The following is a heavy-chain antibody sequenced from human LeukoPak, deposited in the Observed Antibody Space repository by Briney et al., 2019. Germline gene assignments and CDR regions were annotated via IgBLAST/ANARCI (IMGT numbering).Heavy chain of an antibody. Sequence: SETLSLTCSVSGGSISSSSYYWGWIRQPPGKGLEWIGSFYYSGGTYYNPSLKSRVTISVDTSKTQFSLKLRSVTAADTAVYYCATFDARVYGDPSTWGQGTLVTVSS. CDR1: GGSISSSSYY. CDR2: FYYSGGT. CDR3: ATFDARVYGDPST. D-gene: IGHD4-17*01. V-gene: IGHV4-39*01. J-gene: IGHJ4*02.